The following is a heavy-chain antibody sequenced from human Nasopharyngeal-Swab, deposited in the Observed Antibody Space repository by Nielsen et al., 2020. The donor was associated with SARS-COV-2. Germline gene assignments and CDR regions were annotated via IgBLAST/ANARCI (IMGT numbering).Heavy chain of an antibody. J-gene: IGHJ6*02. V-gene: IGHV5-51*01. D-gene: IGHD6-13*01. CDR2: IYPGDSDT. CDR3: ARHEYSSSWYGNYYYYYYGMDV. CDR1: GYSFTSYW. Sequence: GESLKISCKGSGYSFTSYWIGWVRQMPGKDLEWMGIIYPGDSDTRYSPSFQGQVTISADKSISTAYLQWSSLKASDTAMYYCARHEYSSSWYGNYYYYYYGMDVWGQGTTVTVSS.